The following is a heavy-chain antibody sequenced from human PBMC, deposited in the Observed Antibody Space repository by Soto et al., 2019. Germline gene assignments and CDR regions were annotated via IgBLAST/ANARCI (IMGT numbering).Heavy chain of an antibody. Sequence: PGGSLRLSCAASGFTFSSYAMSWVRQAPGKGLEWVSAISGSGGSTYYADSVKGRFTISRDNSKNTLYLQMNSLRAEDTAVYYCAKDGCSSTSCNRRSYGMDVWGQGTTVTFSS. CDR2: ISGSGGST. J-gene: IGHJ6*02. V-gene: IGHV3-23*01. CDR3: AKDGCSSTSCNRRSYGMDV. CDR1: GFTFSSYA. D-gene: IGHD2-2*01.